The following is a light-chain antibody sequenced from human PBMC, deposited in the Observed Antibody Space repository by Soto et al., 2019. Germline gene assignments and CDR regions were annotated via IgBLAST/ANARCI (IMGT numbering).Light chain of an antibody. Sequence: EIVLTQSPGTLSLSPGERATLSCRASQSVSSSFLAWYQQKPGQAPRLLIYGASSRATGIPDRFSGSGSGTHFTLTISRLEPEDFAVYYCQQYGTSPCTFGQGTKVEIK. CDR1: QSVSSSF. J-gene: IGKJ1*01. CDR3: QQYGTSPCT. V-gene: IGKV3-20*01. CDR2: GAS.